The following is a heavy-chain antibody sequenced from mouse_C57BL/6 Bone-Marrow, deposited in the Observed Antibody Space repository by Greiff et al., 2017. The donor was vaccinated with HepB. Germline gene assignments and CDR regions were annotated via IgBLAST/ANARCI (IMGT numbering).Heavy chain of an antibody. CDR1: GYTFTSYW. D-gene: IGHD2-12*01. V-gene: IGHV1-55*01. CDR3: AIRRGIYWYFDV. J-gene: IGHJ1*03. Sequence: QVQLKQPGAELVKPGASVKMSCKASGYTFTSYWITWVKQRPGQGLEWIGDIYPGSGSTNYNEKFKSKATLTVDTSSSTAYMQLSSLTSEDSAVYYCAIRRGIYWYFDVWGTGTTVTVSS. CDR2: IYPGSGST.